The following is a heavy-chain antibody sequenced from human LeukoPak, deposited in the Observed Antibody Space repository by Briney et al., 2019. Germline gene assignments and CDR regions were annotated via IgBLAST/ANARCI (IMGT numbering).Heavy chain of an antibody. J-gene: IGHJ4*02. CDR3: ARDWSLYDSSGYYIAYFDY. V-gene: IGHV3-11*04. Sequence: GGSLRLSCAASGFTFSDYYMSWIRQAPGKGLEWVSYISSSGSTIYYADSVKGRFTISRDNAKNSLYLQMNSLRAEDTAVYYCARDWSLYDSSGYYIAYFDYWGQGTLVTVSS. CDR1: GFTFSDYY. D-gene: IGHD3-22*01. CDR2: ISSSGSTI.